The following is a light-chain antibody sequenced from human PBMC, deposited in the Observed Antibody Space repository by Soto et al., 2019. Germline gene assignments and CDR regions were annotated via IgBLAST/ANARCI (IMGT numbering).Light chain of an antibody. V-gene: IGKV2-28*01. CDR2: LGS. Sequence: DIVMTQSPLSLPVTPGEPASTSCRSSQSLRHSIGYNYLDWYLQKPGQSPQLLISLGSNRASGVPDRFSGSGSGTNFTLKISRVEAEDVGIYYCMQALQTPITFGPGTKVDIK. CDR1: QSLRHSIGYNY. CDR3: MQALQTPIT. J-gene: IGKJ3*01.